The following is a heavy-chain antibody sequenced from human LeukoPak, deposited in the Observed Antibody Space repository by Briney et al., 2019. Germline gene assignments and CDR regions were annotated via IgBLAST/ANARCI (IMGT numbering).Heavy chain of an antibody. V-gene: IGHV4-34*01. CDR3: ARADCSSTSCYEAEYFQH. CDR1: GGSFSGYY. CDR2: INHSGST. Sequence: PSETLSLTCAVYGGSFSGYYWSWIRQPPGKGLEWIGEINHSGSTNYNPSLKSRVTISVDTSKNQFSLKLSSATAADTAVYYCARADCSSTSCYEAEYFQHWGQGTLVTVSS. D-gene: IGHD2-2*01. J-gene: IGHJ1*01.